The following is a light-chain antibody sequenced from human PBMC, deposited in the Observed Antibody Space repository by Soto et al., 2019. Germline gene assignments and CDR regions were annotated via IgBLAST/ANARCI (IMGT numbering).Light chain of an antibody. V-gene: IGLV2-11*01. CDR1: SSDVGGYNY. Sequence: ALTQPRSVSGSPGQSVTISCTGTSSDVGGYNYVSWYLQHPGKAPKVMIYDVSKRPSGAPDRFSGSKSGNTASLTISGLQSEDEADYYCCSFAGNYIYVFGTGTKVTVL. J-gene: IGLJ1*01. CDR3: CSFAGNYIYV. CDR2: DVS.